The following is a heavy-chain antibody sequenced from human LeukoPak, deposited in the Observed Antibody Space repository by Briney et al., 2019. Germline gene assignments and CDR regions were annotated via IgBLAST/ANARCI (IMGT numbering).Heavy chain of an antibody. V-gene: IGHV3-30*18. CDR2: ISFDGSNK. CDR3: AKDPGGSVGNFDY. D-gene: IGHD4-23*01. CDR1: GFTLSSYG. Sequence: GGSLRLSCAASGFTLSSYGMHWVRQAPGKGLEWVAVISFDGSNKFHADSVKGRLTISRDNSRNTLCLRMNSLRAEDTAVYYCAKDPGGSVGNFDYWGQGTLVTVSS. J-gene: IGHJ4*02.